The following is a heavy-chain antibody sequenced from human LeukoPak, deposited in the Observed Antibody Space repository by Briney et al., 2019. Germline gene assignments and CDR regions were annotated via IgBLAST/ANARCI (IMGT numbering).Heavy chain of an antibody. CDR3: ARGYGLGSYYKFFDF. D-gene: IGHD3-10*01. CDR2: IYYSGST. V-gene: IGHV4-59*01. J-gene: IGHJ4*02. Sequence: SETLSLTCTVSGGSISTFYWSWIRQPPGKGLEWIGYIYYSGSTNYNPSLKSRVTISLDTSKNQFSLKLSSVTAADTAVYYCARGYGLGSYYKFFDFWGQRTLVTVSS. CDR1: GGSISTFY.